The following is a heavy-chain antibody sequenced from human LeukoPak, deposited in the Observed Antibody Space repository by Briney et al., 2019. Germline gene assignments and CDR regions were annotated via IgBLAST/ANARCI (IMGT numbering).Heavy chain of an antibody. V-gene: IGHV3-9*03. D-gene: IGHD2-15*01. CDR3: ARASGGSSYCYFTY. J-gene: IGHJ4*02. CDR2: ISWNGVSI. CDR1: GFTFGDYA. Sequence: QAGGSLRLSCAASGFTFGDYAIHWVRQVPGKGLEWVSGISWNGVSIGYADSVKGRFTISRDNAKNSLYLQMNSLRAEDMALYYCARASGGSSYCYFTYWGQGTLVTVAS.